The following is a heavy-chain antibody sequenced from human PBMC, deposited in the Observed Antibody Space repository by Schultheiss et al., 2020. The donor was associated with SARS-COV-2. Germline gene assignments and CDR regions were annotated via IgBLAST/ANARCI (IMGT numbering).Heavy chain of an antibody. Sequence: SETLSLTCTVSGGSISSYYWSWIRQPAGKGLEWIGRIYTSGSTNYNPSLKSRVTISVDTSKNQFSLKLSSVTAADTAVYYCARDGAEQQLVRGYFDYWGQGTLVTVSS. CDR3: ARDGAEQQLVRGYFDY. V-gene: IGHV4-4*07. CDR2: IYTSGST. D-gene: IGHD6-13*01. J-gene: IGHJ4*02. CDR1: GGSISSYY.